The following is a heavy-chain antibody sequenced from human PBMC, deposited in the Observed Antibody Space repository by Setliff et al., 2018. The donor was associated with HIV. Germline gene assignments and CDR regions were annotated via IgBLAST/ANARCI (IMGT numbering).Heavy chain of an antibody. CDR1: GGSISSGDYY. Sequence: SETLSLTCTVSGGSISSGDYYWSWIRQPPGKGLEWIGYIYYSGSTYYNPSLKSRVTISVDTSTNQFSLKLSSVTAADTAVYYCARETSGSYYGEYYFDYWGQGTLVTVSS. CDR2: IYYSGST. CDR3: ARETSGSYYGEYYFDY. D-gene: IGHD1-26*01. V-gene: IGHV4-30-4*08. J-gene: IGHJ4*02.